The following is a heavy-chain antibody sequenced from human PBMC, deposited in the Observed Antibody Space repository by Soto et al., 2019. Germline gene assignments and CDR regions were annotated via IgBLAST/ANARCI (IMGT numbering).Heavy chain of an antibody. J-gene: IGHJ4*02. CDR1: GDLFNNYA. CDR3: AASSRVAAAGYFKF. Sequence: QVQLVQSGAEVKETGSSVKVSCKATGDLFNNYAFNWVRQAPGQGLEWMGRISPLFSTTNYAQKFQGRVTIGADELTNIVYLEVSNVESEDTAMYYCAASSRVAAAGYFKFWGQGTLVTVSP. CDR2: ISPLFSTT. V-gene: IGHV1-69*01. D-gene: IGHD6-13*01.